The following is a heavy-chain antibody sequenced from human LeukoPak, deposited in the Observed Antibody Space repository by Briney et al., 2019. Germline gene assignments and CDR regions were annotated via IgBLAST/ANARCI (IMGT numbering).Heavy chain of an antibody. CDR3: AKVLITYYFDY. J-gene: IGHJ4*02. Sequence: GGSLRLSCAASGFTFSSYAMSWVRQAPGKGLEWVSAISGSGGGANYADSVKGRFTVSRDNSENTLYLQMNSLRAEDTAVYYCAKVLITYYFDYWGQGTLVTVSS. CDR1: GFTFSSYA. CDR2: ISGSGGGA. D-gene: IGHD2-8*01. V-gene: IGHV3-23*01.